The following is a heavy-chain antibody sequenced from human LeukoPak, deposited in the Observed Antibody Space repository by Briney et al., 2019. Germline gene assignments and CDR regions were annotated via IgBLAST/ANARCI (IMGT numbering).Heavy chain of an antibody. CDR1: GFTFSSYE. Sequence: GGSLRLSCAASGFTFSSYEMNWVRQAPGKGLEWVSYISSSGSTIYYADSVKGRFTISRDNAKNSLYLQMNSLRAEDTAVYYCARAGYCTNGVCRGDFDYWGQGTLVTLSS. J-gene: IGHJ4*02. D-gene: IGHD2-8*01. CDR2: ISSSGSTI. CDR3: ARAGYCTNGVCRGDFDY. V-gene: IGHV3-48*03.